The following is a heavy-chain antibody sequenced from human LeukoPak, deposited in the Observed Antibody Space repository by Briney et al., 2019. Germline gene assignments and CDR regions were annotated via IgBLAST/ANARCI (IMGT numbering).Heavy chain of an antibody. D-gene: IGHD2-2*02. CDR2: IYYSGST. CDR1: GGSISSYY. J-gene: IGHJ5*02. CDR3: ARVGRDIVVVPAAIRENNWFDP. Sequence: SETLSLTCTVSGGSISSYYWSWIRQPPGKGLEWIGYIYYSGSTNYNPSLKSRVTISVDMSKNQFSLKLSSVTAADTAVYYCARVGRDIVVVPAAIRENNWFDPWGQGTLVTVSS. V-gene: IGHV4-59*12.